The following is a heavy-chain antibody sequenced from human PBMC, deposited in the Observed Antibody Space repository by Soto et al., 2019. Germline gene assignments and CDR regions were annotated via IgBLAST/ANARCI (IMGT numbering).Heavy chain of an antibody. Sequence: ASVKVSCKASGYSFINYYIHWVRQAPGQGLEWMGAINPGGGDTNLAQKFQGRVSITRDTSASTAYMELSSLRSEDTAVYYCARGWQYGSGDYWGQGTLVTVSS. D-gene: IGHD2-15*01. J-gene: IGHJ4*02. CDR2: INPGGGDT. V-gene: IGHV1-46*01. CDR1: GYSFINYY. CDR3: ARGWQYGSGDY.